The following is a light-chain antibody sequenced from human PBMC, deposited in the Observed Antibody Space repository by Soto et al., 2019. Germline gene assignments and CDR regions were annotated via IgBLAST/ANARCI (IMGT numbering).Light chain of an antibody. CDR3: QQYDNLPFT. CDR2: GAS. CDR1: QDITKY. J-gene: IGKJ4*01. V-gene: IGKV1-33*01. Sequence: DTQMNQSPSSLSASVGDRVTITCQASQDITKYLNWYQQKPGKAPKLLIYGASNLETAVPSRFSGSGAGRDFTFTISSLQPEDIANYYCQQYDNLPFTFGGGTKVEIK.